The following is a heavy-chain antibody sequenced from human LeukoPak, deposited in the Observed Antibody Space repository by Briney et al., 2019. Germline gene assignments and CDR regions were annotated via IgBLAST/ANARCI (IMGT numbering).Heavy chain of an antibody. Sequence: ASVKVSCKASGYTFTGYYIHWVRQAPGQGLEWMGWINPNSGGTSYAQKFQGRVTMTRDTSISTAYMELSRLRSDDTALYYCASPFTVGRDSSGYYYENDAFDIWGQGTMVTVSS. J-gene: IGHJ3*02. V-gene: IGHV1-2*02. CDR2: INPNSGGT. D-gene: IGHD3-22*01. CDR1: GYTFTGYY. CDR3: ASPFTVGRDSSGYYYENDAFDI.